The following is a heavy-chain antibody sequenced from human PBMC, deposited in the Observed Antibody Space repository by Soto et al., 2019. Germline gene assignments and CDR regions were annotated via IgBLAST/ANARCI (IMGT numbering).Heavy chain of an antibody. D-gene: IGHD1-26*01. J-gene: IGHJ4*02. CDR2: INHSGST. Sequence: PSETRSLTCAVCGGSVSGYYWSWIRQPPGKGLEWIGEINHSGSTNYNPSLKSRVTISVDTSKNQFSLKLSSVTAADTAVYYCASASRGYFDYWGQGTLVTVSS. CDR3: ASASRGYFDY. CDR1: GGSVSGYY. V-gene: IGHV4-34*01.